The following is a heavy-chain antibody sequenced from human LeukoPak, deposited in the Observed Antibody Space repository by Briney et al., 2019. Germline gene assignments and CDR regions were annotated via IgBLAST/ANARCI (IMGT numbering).Heavy chain of an antibody. J-gene: IGHJ4*02. CDR1: GFTFSNNY. CDR2: IRQDGDTK. D-gene: IGHD6-13*01. CDR3: ARSLPNGTTWYGRSDF. V-gene: IGHV3-7*03. Sequence: GGSLRLSCAASGFTFSNNYMSWVRQAPGKGLEWVANIRQDGDTKYYVDSVKGRFTISRDNAMNSLYLQMNSLRAEDTAIYYCARSLPNGTTWYGRSDFWGQGTLVTVSS.